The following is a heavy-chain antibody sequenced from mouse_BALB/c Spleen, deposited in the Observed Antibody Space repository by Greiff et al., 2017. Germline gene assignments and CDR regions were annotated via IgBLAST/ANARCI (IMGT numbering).Heavy chain of an antibody. CDR2: IWAGGST. V-gene: IGHV2-9*02. J-gene: IGHJ2*01. D-gene: IGHD3-2*02. Sequence: QVQLKESGPGLVEPSQRLSITCTASGFSLTSYGVHWVRQPPGKGLEWLGVIWAGGSTTYNSALMSRLCISKDNSKCQVFLKMHSLQTDDTATYYCARDVPECDNYVDYWGQGTTLTVSS. CDR1: GFSLTSYG. CDR3: ARDVPECDNYVDY.